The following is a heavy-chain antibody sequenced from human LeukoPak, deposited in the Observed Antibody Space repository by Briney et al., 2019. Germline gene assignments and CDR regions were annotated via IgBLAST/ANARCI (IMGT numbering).Heavy chain of an antibody. CDR3: ARDLGWSSSH. D-gene: IGHD6-6*01. Sequence: GASVKVSCKPSVYTFTGHYMNWVRLAPGQGLEWMGWINPTGRTTYAQKLQDRVTMTSDTSIHPASMELGGRRSDDTAVYYCARDLGWSSSHWGQGTLVTVSS. CDR2: INPTGRT. J-gene: IGHJ4*02. CDR1: VYTFTGHY. V-gene: IGHV1-2*02.